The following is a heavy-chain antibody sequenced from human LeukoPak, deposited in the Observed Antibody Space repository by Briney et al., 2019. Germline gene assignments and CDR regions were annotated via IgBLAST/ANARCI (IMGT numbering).Heavy chain of an antibody. CDR3: AKGSSSYYFAFDI. V-gene: IGHV3-23*01. CDR2: TSGSGGST. Sequence: PGGSLRLSCAASGFTFSNYAMSWVRQAPGKGLEWVSGTSGSGGSTYYADSVKGRFTISRDNSKTTLYLQMNSLRAEDTAVYYCAKGSSSYYFAFDIWGQGTMVTVSS. J-gene: IGHJ3*02. D-gene: IGHD6-13*01. CDR1: GFTFSNYA.